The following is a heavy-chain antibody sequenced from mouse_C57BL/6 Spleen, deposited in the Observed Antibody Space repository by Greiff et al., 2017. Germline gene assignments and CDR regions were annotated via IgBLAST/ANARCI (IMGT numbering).Heavy chain of an antibody. CDR1: GFTFTDYY. CDR2: IRNKANGYTT. CDR3: ARYQTGEIYYAMDY. Sequence: EVQLVESGGGLVQPGGSLSLSCAASGFTFTDYYMSWVRQPPGKALEWFGFIRNKANGYTTEYSASVKGLFTISRDHSQSNLYLQIHASSAEDSATYYGARYQTGEIYYAMDYRGQRTSVTVSS. V-gene: IGHV7-3*01. J-gene: IGHJ4*01.